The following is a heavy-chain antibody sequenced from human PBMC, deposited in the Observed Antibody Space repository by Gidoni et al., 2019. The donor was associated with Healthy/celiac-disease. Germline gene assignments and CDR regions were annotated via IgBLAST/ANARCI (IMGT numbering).Heavy chain of an antibody. CDR3: AKRGVYYDILTGYSD. CDR1: GFTFSSYA. V-gene: IGHV3-23*01. J-gene: IGHJ4*02. Sequence: EVQLLESGGGLVQPGGSLRLSCAASGFTFSSYAMSWVRQAPGKGLEWVSASGGSGGSTYYADSVKGRFTISRDNTKNTLYLQMNSLRAEDTAVYYCAKRGVYYDILTGYSDWGQGTLVTVSS. D-gene: IGHD3-9*01. CDR2: SGGSGGST.